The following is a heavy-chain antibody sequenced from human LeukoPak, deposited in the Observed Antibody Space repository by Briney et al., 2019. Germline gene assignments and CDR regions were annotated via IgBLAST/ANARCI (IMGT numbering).Heavy chain of an antibody. J-gene: IGHJ4*02. CDR2: ASSDGSVK. CDR1: GLTFSRFG. CDR3: AKEFHSRGYGAHLDS. V-gene: IGHV3-30*18. D-gene: IGHD3-10*01. Sequence: PGPSLTLSWAASGLTFSRFGIEWGRPAPGNGLEWVAVASSDGSVKYYADSVTGRLTISRHNSKNTLVLHMNHLRAQPTTAYHIAKEFHSRGYGAHLDSRGQGTLVTVSS.